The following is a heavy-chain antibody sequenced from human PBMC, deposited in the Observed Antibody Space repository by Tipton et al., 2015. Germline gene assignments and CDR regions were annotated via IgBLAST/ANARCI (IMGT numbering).Heavy chain of an antibody. D-gene: IGHD3-9*01. J-gene: IGHJ4*02. CDR1: TYSISRDSY. CDR2: ISHSGST. V-gene: IGHV4-38-2*02. CDR3: ACQDYDSLTRDYQTVDY. Sequence: TLSLTCTISTYSISRDSYWGWIRQPPGKGLEWIGAISHSGSTYYNPSLRSRVTISRDTSKNQFSLRLSSVTAADTAVYYCACQDYDSLTRDYQTVDYWGQGTLVIVSA.